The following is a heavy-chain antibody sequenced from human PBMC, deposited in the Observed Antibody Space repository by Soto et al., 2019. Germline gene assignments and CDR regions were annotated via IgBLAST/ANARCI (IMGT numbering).Heavy chain of an antibody. J-gene: IGHJ2*01. Sequence: PSETLSLTCAVSSGSISSSNWWSWVRQPPGKGLEWIGEIYHSGSTNYNPSLKSRVTISVDKSKNQFSLKLSSVTAADTAVYYCARWGRIAVADNKPVTGYFDPWGRGTLVPVAS. D-gene: IGHD6-19*01. CDR1: SGSISSSNW. V-gene: IGHV4-4*02. CDR3: ARWGRIAVADNKPVTGYFDP. CDR2: IYHSGST.